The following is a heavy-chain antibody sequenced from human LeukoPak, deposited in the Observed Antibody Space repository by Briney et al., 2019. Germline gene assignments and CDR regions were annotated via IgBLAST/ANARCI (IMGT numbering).Heavy chain of an antibody. V-gene: IGHV1-18*04. CDR3: ARDPGLMITFGGVKGSFDY. CDR2: ISAYNGNT. D-gene: IGHD3-16*01. CDR1: GYTFTSYG. Sequence: ASVKVSCKASGYTFTSYGISWVRQAPGQGLEWMGWISAYNGNTNYAQKLQGRVTMTTGTSTSTAYMELRSLRSDDTAVYYCARDPGLMITFGGVKGSFDYWGQGTLVTVSS. J-gene: IGHJ4*02.